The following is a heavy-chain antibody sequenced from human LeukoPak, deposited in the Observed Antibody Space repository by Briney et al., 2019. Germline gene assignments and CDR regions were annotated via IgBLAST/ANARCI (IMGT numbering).Heavy chain of an antibody. CDR1: GFTFSGSS. Sequence: PGGSLRLSCAASGFTFSGSSMHWVRQASGKGLEWVGRIRSKANSYATAYAASVKGRFTISRHDSKNTAYLQMNSLKTEDTAVYYCTRQEVVWFGELGPYGAFDIWGQGTMVTVSS. J-gene: IGHJ3*02. V-gene: IGHV3-73*01. CDR2: IRSKANSYAT. CDR3: TRQEVVWFGELGPYGAFDI. D-gene: IGHD3-10*01.